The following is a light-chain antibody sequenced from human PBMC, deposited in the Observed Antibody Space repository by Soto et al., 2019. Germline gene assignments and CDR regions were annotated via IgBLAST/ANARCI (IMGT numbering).Light chain of an antibody. CDR2: DAS. Sequence: DIQMTQSPSTLSASVGDRVTITCRASQSISNRLAWYHQKPGKTPNLLIYDASNLGSGVPSRFSSSGSGTEFTLTISSLQPDYFATYYCQQYDTYSTFGQGTKVEIK. CDR1: QSISNR. CDR3: QQYDTYST. J-gene: IGKJ1*01. V-gene: IGKV1-5*01.